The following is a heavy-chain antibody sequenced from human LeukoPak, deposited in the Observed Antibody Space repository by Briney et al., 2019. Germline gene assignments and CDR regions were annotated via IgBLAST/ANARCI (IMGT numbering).Heavy chain of an antibody. CDR1: GYTFTGYY. J-gene: IGHJ4*02. Sequence: GASVKVSCKASGYTFTGYYMHWVRQAPGQGLEWMGRINPNSGGTNYAQKFQGRVTMTRDTSISTAYMELSRLRSDDTAVYYCARAAYSSSYAAGYWGQGTLVTVSS. D-gene: IGHD6-6*01. CDR2: INPNSGGT. CDR3: ARAAYSSSYAAGY. V-gene: IGHV1-2*06.